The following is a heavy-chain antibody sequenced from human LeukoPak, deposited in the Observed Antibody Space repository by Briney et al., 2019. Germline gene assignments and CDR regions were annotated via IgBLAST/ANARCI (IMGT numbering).Heavy chain of an antibody. J-gene: IGHJ4*02. D-gene: IGHD4-11*01. CDR2: ISYDGGNN. Sequence: HSGGSLRLSCAASGFTFSSYAMHWVRQAPGKGLEWVAVISYDGGNNYYADSVKGRFTISRDNSNNTLYLQMNSPRAEDTAVYYCARGLLQYPDYWGQGTLVTVSS. CDR3: ARGLLQYPDY. V-gene: IGHV3-30-3*01. CDR1: GFTFSSYA.